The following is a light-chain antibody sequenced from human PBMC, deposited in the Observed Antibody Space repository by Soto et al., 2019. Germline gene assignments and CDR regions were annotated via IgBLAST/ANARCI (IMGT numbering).Light chain of an antibody. Sequence: QSALTQPPSASGSPGQSVIISCTGTSSDVGGYNYVSWYQQHPGKAPKVMIYDVNKRPSGVPDRFSGSKSGNTASLTVSGLQAEDEAYYYCSSHAGSDNPFVFGTGTKLTVL. J-gene: IGLJ1*01. CDR1: SSDVGGYNY. CDR3: SSHAGSDNPFV. V-gene: IGLV2-8*01. CDR2: DVN.